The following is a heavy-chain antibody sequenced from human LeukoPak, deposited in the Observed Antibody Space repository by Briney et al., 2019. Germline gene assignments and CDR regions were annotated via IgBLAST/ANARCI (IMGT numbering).Heavy chain of an antibody. J-gene: IGHJ4*02. CDR3: AKAKGSGLKYYFDY. CDR1: GFTFSDYA. Sequence: GGSLRLSCAASGFTFSDYAMTWVRQAPGKGLEWVSGISGSGGSTYYADSVKGRFTVSRDNSKNTLFLQMNSLRAEDTAVYYCAKAKGSGLKYYFDYWGQGTLVTVSS. CDR2: ISGSGGST. V-gene: IGHV3-23*01. D-gene: IGHD6-19*01.